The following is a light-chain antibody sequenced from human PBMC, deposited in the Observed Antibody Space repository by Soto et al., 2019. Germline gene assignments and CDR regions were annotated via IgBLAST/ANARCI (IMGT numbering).Light chain of an antibody. V-gene: IGLV2-14*01. CDR1: SGDVGGYDY. CDR3: TSYTSSSPYV. J-gene: IGLJ1*01. CDR2: DVT. Sequence: QSVLTQPASVSGSPGQSITVSCTGTSGDVGGYDYVSWYQQHPGNAPKLLISDVTNRPSGVSNRFSGSKSGNAASLTISGLQTEDEADYYCTSYTSSSPYVFGTGTKVTVL.